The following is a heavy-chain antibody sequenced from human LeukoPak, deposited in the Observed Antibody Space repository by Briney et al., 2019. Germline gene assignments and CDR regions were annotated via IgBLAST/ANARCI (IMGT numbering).Heavy chain of an antibody. J-gene: IGHJ4*02. CDR3: ARENSGSYREFDY. V-gene: IGHV4-34*01. Sequence: SETLSLTCAVYGGSFSGYYWSWIRQPPGKGLEWIGEIDHSGSTNYNPSLKSRVSMSVDTSKNQFSLKLSSVTAADTAVFYCARENSGSYREFDYWGQGTLVTVSS. CDR1: GGSFSGYY. CDR2: IDHSGST. D-gene: IGHD1-26*01.